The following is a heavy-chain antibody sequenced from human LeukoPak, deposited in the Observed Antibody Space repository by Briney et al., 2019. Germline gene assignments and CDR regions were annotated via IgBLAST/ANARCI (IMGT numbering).Heavy chain of an antibody. CDR2: INHSGST. CDR3: ARSGRRITMVRGAQAFDY. J-gene: IGHJ4*02. Sequence: SETLSLTCAVYGGSFSGYYWSWIRQPPGKGLEWIGEINHSGSTNYNPSLKSRVTISVDTSKNQFSLKLSSVTAADTAVYYCARSGRRITMVRGAQAFDYWGQGTLVTVSS. CDR1: GGSFSGYY. V-gene: IGHV4-34*01. D-gene: IGHD3-10*01.